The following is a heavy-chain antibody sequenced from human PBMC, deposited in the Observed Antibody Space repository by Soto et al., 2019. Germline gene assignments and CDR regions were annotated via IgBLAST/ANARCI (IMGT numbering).Heavy chain of an antibody. CDR1: GFTFSSYS. D-gene: IGHD5-18*01. Sequence: GGSLRLSCAASGFTFSSYSMNWVRQAPGKGLEWVSSISSSSSYIYYADSVKGRFTISRDNAKNSLYLQMNSLRAEDTAVYYCARDLGNGYSLYGMDVWGQGTTVTVSS. J-gene: IGHJ6*02. V-gene: IGHV3-21*01. CDR2: ISSSSSYI. CDR3: ARDLGNGYSLYGMDV.